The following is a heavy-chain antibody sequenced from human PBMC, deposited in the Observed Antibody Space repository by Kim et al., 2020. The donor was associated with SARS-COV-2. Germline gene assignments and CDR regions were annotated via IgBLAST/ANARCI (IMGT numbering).Heavy chain of an antibody. J-gene: IGHJ4*02. Sequence: GGSLRLSCAASGFTFSDYYMSWIRQAPGKGLEWVSYISSSSSYTNYADSVKGRFTISRDNAKNSLYLQMNSLRAEDTAVYYCARGSSSGWYFRFDYWGQGTLVTVSS. V-gene: IGHV3-11*03. CDR3: ARGSSSGWYFRFDY. CDR1: GFTFSDYY. D-gene: IGHD6-19*01. CDR2: ISSSSSYT.